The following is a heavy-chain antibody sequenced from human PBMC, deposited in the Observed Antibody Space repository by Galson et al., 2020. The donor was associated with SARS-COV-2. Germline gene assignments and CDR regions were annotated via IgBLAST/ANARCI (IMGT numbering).Heavy chain of an antibody. CDR2: ISSRGRTI. CDR3: ARDVYCSGGTCQSYGMDV. D-gene: IGHD2-15*01. J-gene: IGHJ6*02. CDR1: GFTFNDYY. Sequence: GESLKISCAASGFTFNDYYMSWIRQAPGKGLEWVSYISSRGRTIYYADSVKGRFTISRDNAQNSLHLQMNSLRAEDTAVYYCARDVYCSGGTCQSYGMDVWCLGTAVTVS. V-gene: IGHV3-11*01.